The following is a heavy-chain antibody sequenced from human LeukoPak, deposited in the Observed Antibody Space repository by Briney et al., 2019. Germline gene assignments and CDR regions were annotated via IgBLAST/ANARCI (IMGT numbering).Heavy chain of an antibody. CDR1: GFTFSSYA. CDR3: AETIGRMGDFDY. Sequence: GGSLRLSCAASGFTFSSYAMSWVRQAPGKGLEWVSAISGSGGSTYYADSVKGRFTISRDNSKNTLYLQMNSLRAEDTAVYYCAETIGRMGDFDYWGQGTLVTVSS. D-gene: IGHD1-26*01. V-gene: IGHV3-23*01. CDR2: ISGSGGST. J-gene: IGHJ4*02.